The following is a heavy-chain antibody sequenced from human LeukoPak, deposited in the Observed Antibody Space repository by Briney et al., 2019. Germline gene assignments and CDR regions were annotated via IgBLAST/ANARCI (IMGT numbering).Heavy chain of an antibody. CDR2: ISGSGGST. Sequence: GGSLRLSCAASGFTFSSYAMSWVRQAPGKGLEWVSAISGSGGSTYYADSVKGRFTISRDNSKNTLYLQMNSLRAEDTAVYYCARDLSGITGYTYGRGIDYWGQGTLVTVSS. V-gene: IGHV3-23*01. J-gene: IGHJ4*02. D-gene: IGHD5-18*01. CDR3: ARDLSGITGYTYGRGIDY. CDR1: GFTFSSYA.